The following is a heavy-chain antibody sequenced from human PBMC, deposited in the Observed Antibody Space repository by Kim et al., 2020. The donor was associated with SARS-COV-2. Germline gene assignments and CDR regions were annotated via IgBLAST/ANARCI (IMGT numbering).Heavy chain of an antibody. V-gene: IGHV5-10-1*01. J-gene: IGHJ6*02. CDR3: ARLRSSDYGMDV. D-gene: IGHD6-13*01. Sequence: YSPPLQGHVTISAYKSISTAYLQWSSLKASDTAMYYCARLRSSDYGMDVWGQGTTVTVSS.